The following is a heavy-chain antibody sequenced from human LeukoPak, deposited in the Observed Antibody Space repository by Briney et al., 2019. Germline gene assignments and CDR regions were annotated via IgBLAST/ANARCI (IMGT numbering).Heavy chain of an antibody. Sequence: SETLSLTCTVSGGSISSYYWSWIRQPPGKGLEWIGYIYYSGSTNYNPSLKSRVTISVDTSKNQFSLKLSSVTAADTAVYYCARHDGTSTSGAIDYWGQGTLVTVSS. J-gene: IGHJ4*02. CDR1: GGSISSYY. CDR3: ARHDGTSTSGAIDY. CDR2: IYYSGST. V-gene: IGHV4-59*08. D-gene: IGHD1-1*01.